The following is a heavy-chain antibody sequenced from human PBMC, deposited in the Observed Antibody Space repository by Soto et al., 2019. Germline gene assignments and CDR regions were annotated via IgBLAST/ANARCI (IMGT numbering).Heavy chain of an antibody. CDR3: ARGKIAAGVLGWFDP. J-gene: IGHJ5*02. Sequence: GGSLRLSCAASGFTFTSYSMNWVRQAPGKGLEWVSYISTGSSTMYYADSVKGRFTISRDNAKNSLYLQMNSLRAEDTAVYYCARGKIAAGVLGWFDPWGQGTLVTVSS. V-gene: IGHV3-48*01. CDR1: GFTFTSYS. CDR2: ISTGSSTM. D-gene: IGHD6-13*01.